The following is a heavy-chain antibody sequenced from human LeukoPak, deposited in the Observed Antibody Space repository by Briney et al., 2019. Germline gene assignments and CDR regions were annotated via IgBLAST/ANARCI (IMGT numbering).Heavy chain of an antibody. J-gene: IGHJ5*02. CDR1: GGSISSYY. CDR3: ARDRGYTGWFDP. CDR2: IYYSRST. Sequence: SETLSLTCTVSGGSISSYYWSWIRQPPGKGLEWIGYIYYSRSTNYNPSLKSRVTISVDTSKNQFSLKLSSVTAADTAVYYCARDRGYTGWFDPWGQGTLVTVSS. D-gene: IGHD1-1*01. V-gene: IGHV4-59*01.